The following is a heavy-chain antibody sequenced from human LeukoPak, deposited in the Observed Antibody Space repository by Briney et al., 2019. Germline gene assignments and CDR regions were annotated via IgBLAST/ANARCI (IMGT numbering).Heavy chain of an antibody. CDR1: GFTFSSYW. V-gene: IGHV3-74*01. CDR2: INSDGSST. Sequence: PGGSLRLSCAASGFTFSSYWMHWVRQAPGKGLVWVSRINSDGSSTSYADSVKGRFTISRDNAKNTLYLQMNSLRAEDTAVYYCAKDPIRIVGAYYFDYWGQGTLVTVSS. CDR3: AKDPIRIVGAYYFDY. J-gene: IGHJ4*02. D-gene: IGHD1-26*01.